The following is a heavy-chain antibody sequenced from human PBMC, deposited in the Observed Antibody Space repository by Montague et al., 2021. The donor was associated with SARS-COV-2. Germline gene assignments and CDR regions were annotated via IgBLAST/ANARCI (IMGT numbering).Heavy chain of an antibody. Sequence: SLRLSCAASGFTFSSFGMHWVRQAPGKGLEWVAAIWYDGGNKYYADSVKGRFTISRDNSQNTLYLQMNSLRAEDTAVYYCARDLRGFSTSWYALDSWGQGTLVTVSS. CDR2: IWYDGGNK. CDR3: ARDLRGFSTSWYALDS. D-gene: IGHD6-13*01. CDR1: GFTFSSFG. J-gene: IGHJ4*02. V-gene: IGHV3-33*01.